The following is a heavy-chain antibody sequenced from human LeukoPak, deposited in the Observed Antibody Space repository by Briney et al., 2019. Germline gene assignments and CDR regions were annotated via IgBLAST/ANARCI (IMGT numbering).Heavy chain of an antibody. CDR3: ARDRGLRGYSGYDYYFDY. CDR2: IYYSGST. CDR1: GGSISSSSYY. Sequence: SETLSLTCTVSGGSISSSSYYWGWIRQPPGKGLEWIGSIYYSGSTYYNPSLKSRVTISVDTSKNQFSLKLSPVTAAGTAVYYCARDRGLRGYSGYDYYFDYWGQGTLVTVSS. V-gene: IGHV4-39*07. J-gene: IGHJ4*02. D-gene: IGHD5-12*01.